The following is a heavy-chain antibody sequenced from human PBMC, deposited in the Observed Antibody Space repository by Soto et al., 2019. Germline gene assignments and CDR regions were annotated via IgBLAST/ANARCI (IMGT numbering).Heavy chain of an antibody. CDR3: ARHYGDGYDYLDY. CDR2: IYYRANP. D-gene: IGHD5-12*01. V-gene: IGHV4-59*08. CDR1: GWSISSYY. Sequence: QVQLQESGPGLVKPSETLSLTCTVSGWSISSYYWTWIRQPPGKGLEWIGYIYYRANPNYNPSLKSRVTISQDTSKNQFSLKLSSVTAADTGVYYCARHYGDGYDYLDYWGQGTLVTVSS. J-gene: IGHJ4*02.